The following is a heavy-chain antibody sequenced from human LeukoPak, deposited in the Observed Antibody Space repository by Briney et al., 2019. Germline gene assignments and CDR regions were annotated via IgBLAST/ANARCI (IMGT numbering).Heavy chain of an antibody. J-gene: IGHJ4*02. V-gene: IGHV4-30-4*01. D-gene: IGHD6-13*01. CDR3: ARGRSSSWDFDY. CDR2: IYYSGTT. CDR1: GGSISSGNYY. Sequence: SVTLSLTCTVSGGSISSGNYYWSWIRQPPGKGLEWIAYIYYSGTTYYNPSLKSRVSISVDTSKNQYSLKLSSVTAADTAVYYCARGRSSSWDFDYWGQGTLVTVSS.